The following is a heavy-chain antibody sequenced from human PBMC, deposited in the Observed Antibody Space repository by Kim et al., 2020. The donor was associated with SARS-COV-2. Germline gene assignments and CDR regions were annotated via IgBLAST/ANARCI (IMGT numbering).Heavy chain of an antibody. CDR3: ARALMTCPDAFDI. J-gene: IGHJ3*02. CDR2: IYSGGST. D-gene: IGHD2-8*01. CDR1: GFTVSSNY. V-gene: IGHV3-53*01. Sequence: GGSLRLSCAASGFTVSSNYMSWVRQAPGKGLEWVSVIYSGGSTYYADSVKGRFTISRDNSKNTLYLQMNSLRAEDTAVYYCARALMTCPDAFDIWGQGTMVTVSS.